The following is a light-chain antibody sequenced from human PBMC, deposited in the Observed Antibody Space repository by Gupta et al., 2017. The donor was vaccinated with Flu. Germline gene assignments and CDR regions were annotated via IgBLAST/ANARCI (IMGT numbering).Light chain of an antibody. CDR1: SSNIGSNY. CDR2: SNN. Sequence: SVLTQPPSASGTPGQRVTISCSGSSSNIGSNYVYCYQPLPGTDPKLLIYSNNQRPSGVPDRFSGSKSATSASLAILGLQAEDEADYYCAAWDDTRSGCVFGGGTKLTVL. V-gene: IGLV1-47*02. CDR3: AAWDDTRSGCV. J-gene: IGLJ3*02.